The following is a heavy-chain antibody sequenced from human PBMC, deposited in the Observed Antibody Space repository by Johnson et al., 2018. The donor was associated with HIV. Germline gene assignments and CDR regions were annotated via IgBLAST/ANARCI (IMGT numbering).Heavy chain of an antibody. CDR1: GLIVSDNY. Sequence: VQLVESGGGLMQPGGSLRLSCEASGLIVSDNYMNWVRQAPGKGLEWVSALYARGPTYYADSVEGRLTISRDSSKNTVYLQMNRLRAEDTAMYYCARGTTVADGTCTVDIWGQGTMVTVSS. D-gene: IGHD4-11*01. CDR3: ARGTTVADGTCTVDI. V-gene: IGHV3-53*01. J-gene: IGHJ3*02. CDR2: LYARGPT.